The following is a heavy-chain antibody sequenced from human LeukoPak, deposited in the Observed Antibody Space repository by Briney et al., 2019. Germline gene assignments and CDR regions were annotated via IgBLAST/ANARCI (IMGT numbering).Heavy chain of an antibody. J-gene: IGHJ4*02. CDR2: ITSDGTTT. CDR3: VREYPASFDY. Sequence: GGSLRLSCAASGFTVSSNYMSWVRQAPGKGLVWVSRITSDGTTTRYADSVKGRFTISRDNAKNTLYLQMNSLRAEDTAVYYCVREYPASFDYWGQGTLVTVSS. CDR1: GFTVSSNY. V-gene: IGHV3-74*01.